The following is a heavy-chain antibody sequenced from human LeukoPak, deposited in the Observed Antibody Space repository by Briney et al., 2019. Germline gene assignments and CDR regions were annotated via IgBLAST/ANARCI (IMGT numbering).Heavy chain of an antibody. Sequence: PGGSLRLSCAASGFTFSDFWMNWVRQAPGKGLEWVSAISGSGGSTYYADSVKGRFTISRDNSKNTLYLQMNSLRAEDTAVYYCAKVHYGDYEMVFDYWGQGTLVTVSS. CDR1: GFTFSDFW. J-gene: IGHJ4*02. CDR3: AKVHYGDYEMVFDY. D-gene: IGHD4-17*01. CDR2: ISGSGGST. V-gene: IGHV3-23*01.